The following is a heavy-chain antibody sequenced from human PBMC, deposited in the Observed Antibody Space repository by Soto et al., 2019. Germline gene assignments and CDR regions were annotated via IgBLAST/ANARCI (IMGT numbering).Heavy chain of an antibody. CDR1: GYSFTSYW. V-gene: IGHV5-51*01. CDR3: ARAPANQGRRTPFDI. J-gene: IGHJ3*02. CDR2: IYPGDSDT. Sequence: GESLKISCKGSGYSFTSYWIGWVRQMPGKGLEWMGIIYPGDSDTRYSPSFQGQVTISADKSISTAYLQWSSLKASDTAMYYCARAPANQGRRTPFDIWGQGTMVTVSS.